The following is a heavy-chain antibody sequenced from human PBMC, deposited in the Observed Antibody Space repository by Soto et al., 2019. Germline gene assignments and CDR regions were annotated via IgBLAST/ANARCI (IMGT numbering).Heavy chain of an antibody. V-gene: IGHV4-39*01. J-gene: IGHJ5*02. CDR1: GGSISSSSYY. Sequence: TSETLSLTCTVSGGSISSSSYYWGWIRQPPGKGLEWIGTIYYSGSTYYDPSLKSRVTISVDTSKNQFSLKLSSVTAADTAVYYCASPPLGGAWGQGTLVTVSS. CDR2: IYYSGST. CDR3: ASPPLGGA. D-gene: IGHD3-16*01.